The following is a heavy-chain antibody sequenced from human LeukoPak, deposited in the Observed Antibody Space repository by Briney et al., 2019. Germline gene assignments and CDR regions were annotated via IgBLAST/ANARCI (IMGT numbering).Heavy chain of an antibody. CDR3: TREVDTAMVIFEY. CDR1: GFTFGDYA. Sequence: GGSLRLSCTASGFTFGDYAMSWFRQAPGKGLEWVGFIRSKAYGGTTEYAASVKGRFTISRDDSKSIAYLQMNSLKTEDTAVYYCTREVDTAMVIFEYWGQGTLVTVSS. CDR2: IRSKAYGGTT. V-gene: IGHV3-49*03. J-gene: IGHJ4*02. D-gene: IGHD5-18*01.